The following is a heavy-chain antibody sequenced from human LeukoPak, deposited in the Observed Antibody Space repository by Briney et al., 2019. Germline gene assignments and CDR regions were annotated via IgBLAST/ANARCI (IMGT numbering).Heavy chain of an antibody. CDR1: GYSFTSYW. V-gene: IGHV5-10-1*01. D-gene: IGHD3-22*01. CDR3: ASQVYYDSSGYFYNWFDP. CDR2: IDPSDSYT. J-gene: IGHJ5*02. Sequence: HGESLKISCKGSGYSFTSYWISCVRQMPGKGLEWMGRIDPSDSYTNYSPSFQGHVTISADKSISTAYLQWSSLKASDTAMYYCASQVYYDSSGYFYNWFDPWGQGTLVTVSS.